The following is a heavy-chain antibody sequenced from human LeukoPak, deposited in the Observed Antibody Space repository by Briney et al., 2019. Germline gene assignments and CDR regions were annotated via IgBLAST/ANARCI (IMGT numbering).Heavy chain of an antibody. V-gene: IGHV4-39*07. D-gene: IGHD2-8*02. CDR3: AREDTGGLDY. J-gene: IGHJ4*02. CDR2: IYYSGST. Sequence: SEPLSLTCTVSVGSISSSSYYWGWIRQPPGKGLEWIGSIYYSGSTYYNPSLKSRVTISVDTSKNQSSLKLSSVTAADTAVYYCAREDTGGLDYWGQGILVTVSP. CDR1: VGSISSSSYY.